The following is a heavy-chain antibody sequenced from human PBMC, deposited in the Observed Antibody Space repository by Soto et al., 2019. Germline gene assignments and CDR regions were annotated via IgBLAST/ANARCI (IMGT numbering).Heavy chain of an antibody. J-gene: IGHJ4*02. CDR1: GSTFTSYG. CDR3: ARASCYDSSAY. V-gene: IGHV1-18*01. D-gene: IGHD2-2*01. Sequence: QVQLVQSGAEVNKPGASVKVCCKASGSTFTSYGISWERQAPGQGIEWMGWISAYNGNTNYAQKLQGSVTMTTDTSTSTAYMELRSLRSDDTAVYYCARASCYDSSAYCGEGALVSVSS. CDR2: ISAYNGNT.